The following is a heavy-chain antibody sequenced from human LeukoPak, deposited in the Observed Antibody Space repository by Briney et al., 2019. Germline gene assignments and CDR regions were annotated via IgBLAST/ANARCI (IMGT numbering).Heavy chain of an antibody. J-gene: IGHJ5*02. CDR3: ARAAAGTNMNWFDP. D-gene: IGHD6-13*01. CDR1: GGSISSSSYY. Sequence: SETLSLTCTVSGGSISSSSYYWGWIRQPPGKGLEWIGSIYYSGSTYYNPSLKSRVTISVDTSKNQSSLKLSSVTAADTAVYYCARAAAGTNMNWFDPWGQGTLVTVSS. V-gene: IGHV4-39*07. CDR2: IYYSGST.